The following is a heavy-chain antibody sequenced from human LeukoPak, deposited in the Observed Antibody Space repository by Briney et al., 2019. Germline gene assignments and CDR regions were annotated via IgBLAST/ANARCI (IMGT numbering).Heavy chain of an antibody. J-gene: IGHJ4*02. CDR1: GYTFTSYG. D-gene: IGHD1-26*01. V-gene: IGHV1-18*01. Sequence: GASVKVSCKASGYTFTSYGISWVRQAPGQGLEWMGWISAYNGNTNYAQKLQGRVTMTTDTSTSTAYMELRSLRSDDTAVYYCARDCLRGRLARAHVGATDYWGQGTLVTVSP. CDR3: ARDCLRGRLARAHVGATDY. CDR2: ISAYNGNT.